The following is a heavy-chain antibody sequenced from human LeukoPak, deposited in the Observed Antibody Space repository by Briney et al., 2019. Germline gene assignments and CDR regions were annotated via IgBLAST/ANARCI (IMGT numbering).Heavy chain of an antibody. CDR1: GGSISSSSYY. J-gene: IGHJ5*02. V-gene: IGHV4-39*07. Sequence: SETLSLTCTVSGGSISSSSYYWGWIRQPPGKGLEWIGSINHSGSTNYNPSLKSRVTISVDTSKNQFSLKLSSVTAADTAVYYCARSPRITMIVVAEINWFDPWGQGTLVTVSS. CDR2: INHSGST. D-gene: IGHD3-22*01. CDR3: ARSPRITMIVVAEINWFDP.